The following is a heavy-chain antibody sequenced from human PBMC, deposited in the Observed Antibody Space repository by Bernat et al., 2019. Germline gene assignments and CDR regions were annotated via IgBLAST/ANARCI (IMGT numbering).Heavy chain of an antibody. CDR2: ISSSGSSR. Sequence: EVQLVESGGGLVKPGGSLRLSCAASGFTFSSSSMNWVRQAPGKGLEWVSSISSSGSSRYYTDSLKGRFTISRDNAKNSLYLQMNGLRADDTAVYFCARVSPQGIAVGGVDYWGQGTLVTVSS. V-gene: IGHV3-21*01. CDR3: ARVSPQGIAVGGVDY. CDR1: GFTFSSSS. D-gene: IGHD6-19*01. J-gene: IGHJ4*02.